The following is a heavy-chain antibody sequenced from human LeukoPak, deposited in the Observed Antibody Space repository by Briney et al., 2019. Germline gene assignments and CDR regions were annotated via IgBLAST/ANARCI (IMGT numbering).Heavy chain of an antibody. D-gene: IGHD3-16*01. Sequence: ASVKVSCKASGYTFTSYGISWLRQAPGQGLEWMGWIGPNNGNTNYAQNLQGRVTMTTDTSTGTAYMELRSLRSDDTAVYFCARDSGGRGHFDFWGQGTLVTVSS. CDR2: IGPNNGNT. CDR1: GYTFTSYG. V-gene: IGHV1-18*01. J-gene: IGHJ4*02. CDR3: ARDSGGRGHFDF.